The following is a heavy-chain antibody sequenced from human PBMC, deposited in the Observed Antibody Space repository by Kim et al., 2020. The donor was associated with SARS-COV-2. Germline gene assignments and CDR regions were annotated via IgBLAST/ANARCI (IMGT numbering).Heavy chain of an antibody. CDR2: IYYSGST. CDR1: GGSIRSSTYY. D-gene: IGHD6-19*01. CDR3: ASRREKWLGRTQYYYGMAG. V-gene: IGHV4-39*01. Sequence: SETLSLTCTVSGGSIRSSTYYWEWIRQPPGKGLEWIGTIYYSGSTYYSPSLKSRVTISLVDSSENQFSLRLSSVTAADTAGYFCASRREKWLGRTQYYYGMAGWGQRTTVTVSS. J-gene: IGHJ6*02.